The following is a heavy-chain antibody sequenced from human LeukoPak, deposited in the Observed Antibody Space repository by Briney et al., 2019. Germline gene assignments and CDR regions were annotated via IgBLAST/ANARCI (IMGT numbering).Heavy chain of an antibody. V-gene: IGHV3-30*01. J-gene: IGHJ4*02. D-gene: IGHD3-3*01. CDR3: AREYYDFWSGYYYFDY. Sequence: QPGGSLRLSCAASGFTFSDYAMHWVRQAPGKGLEWVAVISYDGSNKYYADSVKGRFTISRDNSKNTLYLQMNSLRPEDTAVYYCAREYYDFWSGYYYFDYWGQGTLVTVSS. CDR1: GFTFSDYA. CDR2: ISYDGSNK.